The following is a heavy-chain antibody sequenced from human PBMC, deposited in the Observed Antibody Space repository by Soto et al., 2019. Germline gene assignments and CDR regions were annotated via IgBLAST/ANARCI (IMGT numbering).Heavy chain of an antibody. CDR1: GGSISSSNW. D-gene: IGHD5-12*01. CDR3: ARRQWLRSFDC. CDR2: IYHSGST. Sequence: PSETLSLTCTVSGGSISSSNWWSWVRQPPGKGLEWIGEIYHSGSTNYNPSLKSRVTISVDTSKNQFSLKLSSLTAADTAVYYCARRQWLRSFDCWGQGTLVTVSS. V-gene: IGHV4-4*02. J-gene: IGHJ4*02.